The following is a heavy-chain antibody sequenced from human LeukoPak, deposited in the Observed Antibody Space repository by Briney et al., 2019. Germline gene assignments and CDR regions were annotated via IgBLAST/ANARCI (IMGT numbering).Heavy chain of an antibody. CDR1: GYSFTNYW. Sequence: GESLKISCKGSGYSFTNYWIGWVRQMPGKGLKWMGIIYPGDSDARYSPSFQGQVTISADKSISTAYLQWSSLKASDTAMYYCARSRSNSWAGFDPWGQGTLVTVSS. CDR2: IYPGDSDA. J-gene: IGHJ5*02. V-gene: IGHV5-51*01. D-gene: IGHD6-13*01. CDR3: ARSRSNSWAGFDP.